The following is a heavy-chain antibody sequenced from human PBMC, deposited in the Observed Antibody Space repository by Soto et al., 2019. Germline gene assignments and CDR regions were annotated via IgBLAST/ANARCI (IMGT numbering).Heavy chain of an antibody. CDR2: ISSSSSYI. Sequence: RGSLRLSCAASGFTFSSYSMNWVRQAPGKGLEWVSSISSSSSYIYYADSVKGRFTISRDNAKNSLYLQMNSLRAEDTAVYYCAREVRSGYSGPRAFDIWGQGTMVTVSS. D-gene: IGHD5-12*01. CDR1: GFTFSSYS. J-gene: IGHJ3*02. CDR3: AREVRSGYSGPRAFDI. V-gene: IGHV3-21*01.